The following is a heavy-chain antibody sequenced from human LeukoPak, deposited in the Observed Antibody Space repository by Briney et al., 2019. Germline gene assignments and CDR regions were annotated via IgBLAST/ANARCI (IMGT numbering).Heavy chain of an antibody. CDR3: AKDNHYDSSGYYGGGFLDY. CDR2: ISGSGGST. CDR1: GFTVINTW. V-gene: IGHV3-23*01. D-gene: IGHD3-22*01. Sequence: GGSLRLSCAASGFTVINTWMTWVRQAPGKGLEWVSAISGSGGSTYYADSVKGRFTISRDNSKNTLYLQMNSLRAEDTAVYYCAKDNHYDSSGYYGGGFLDYWGQGTLVTVPS. J-gene: IGHJ4*02.